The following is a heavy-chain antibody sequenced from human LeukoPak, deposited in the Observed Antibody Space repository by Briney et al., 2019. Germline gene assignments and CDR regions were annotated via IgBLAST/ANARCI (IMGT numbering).Heavy chain of an antibody. Sequence: GGSLRLSCSASGFTFSDNTMHWVRQAPGKGLEYVSFINTNGDYTNYADSMKGRSTISRDNSKSTLYLQMSSLRPEDSAVYYCVKDRGGSWTFDIWGQGAMVTVSS. J-gene: IGHJ3*02. V-gene: IGHV3-64D*06. CDR3: VKDRGGSWTFDI. CDR2: INTNGDYT. D-gene: IGHD1-26*01. CDR1: GFTFSDNT.